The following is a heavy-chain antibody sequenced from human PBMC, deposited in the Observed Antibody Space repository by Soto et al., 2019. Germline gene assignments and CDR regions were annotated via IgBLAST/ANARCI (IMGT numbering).Heavy chain of an antibody. V-gene: IGHV1-69*12. CDR2: IIPIFGTA. D-gene: IGHD6-19*01. CDR1: GGTFSSYA. Sequence: QVQLVQSGAEVKKPGSSVKVSCKASGGTFSSYAISWVRQAPGQGLEWMGGIIPIFGTANYAQKFQGRVTITADEYTSTAYMELSSLRSEDPAVYYCARSNRPQAVADSWNWFDHWGQGTLVTVAS. CDR3: ARSNRPQAVADSWNWFDH. J-gene: IGHJ5*02.